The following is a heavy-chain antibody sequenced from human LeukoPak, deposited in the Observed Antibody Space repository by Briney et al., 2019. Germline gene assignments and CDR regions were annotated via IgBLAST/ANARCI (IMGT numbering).Heavy chain of an antibody. Sequence: ASVKVSCKASGYTLTSYGISWVRQAPGQGLEWMGWISTYNGYANYAQKLQGRVTMTTETSTGTAYMELRSLRSDDTAVYYCARNSSDWYGYMDVWGKGTTVTVSS. D-gene: IGHD6-19*01. CDR1: GYTLTSYG. CDR2: ISTYNGYA. CDR3: ARNSSDWYGYMDV. J-gene: IGHJ6*04. V-gene: IGHV1-18*01.